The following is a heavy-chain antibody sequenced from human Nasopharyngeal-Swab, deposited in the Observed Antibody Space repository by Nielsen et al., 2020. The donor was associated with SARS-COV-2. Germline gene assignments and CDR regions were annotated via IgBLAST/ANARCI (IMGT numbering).Heavy chain of an antibody. CDR1: GFTFSSYG. CDR2: ISYDGSNK. V-gene: IGHV3-30*18. J-gene: IGHJ4*02. CDR3: AKDRYDSSYVDY. D-gene: IGHD3-22*01. Sequence: GESLKISCAASGFTFSSYGMHWVRQAPGKGLEWVAVISYDGSNKYYADSVKGRFTISRGNSKNTLYLQMNSLRAEDTAVYYCAKDRYDSSYVDYWGQGTLVTVSS.